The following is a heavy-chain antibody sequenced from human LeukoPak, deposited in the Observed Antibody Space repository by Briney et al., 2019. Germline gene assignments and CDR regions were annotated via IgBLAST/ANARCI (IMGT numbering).Heavy chain of an antibody. D-gene: IGHD3-16*02. CDR1: GFTVSSNY. Sequence: GGSLRLSCAASGFTVSSNYMSWVRQAPGKGLEWVSVIYSGGSTYYADSVKGRFTISRDNSKNTLYLQMNSLRAEDTAVYYCARDSPTEISDAFDIWGQGTMVTVSS. J-gene: IGHJ3*02. CDR3: ARDSPTEISDAFDI. V-gene: IGHV3-66*01. CDR2: IYSGGST.